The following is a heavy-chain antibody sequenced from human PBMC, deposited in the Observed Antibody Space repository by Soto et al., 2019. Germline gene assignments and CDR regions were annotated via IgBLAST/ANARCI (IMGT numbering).Heavy chain of an antibody. CDR3: VRRDSGNYGRHRFDP. J-gene: IGHJ5*02. D-gene: IGHD3-10*01. CDR2: INHSGSS. CDR1: GESFSGYY. Sequence: QVQLQQWGAGLLKPSETLSLTCAVYGESFSGYYWSWIRQPPGKGLEWIGEINHSGSSNYNSSLTGRVTTSVDTAKSQSSLKLSSVPAADTAVYYCVRRDSGNYGRHRFDPWGEGTLVTVSS. V-gene: IGHV4-34*01.